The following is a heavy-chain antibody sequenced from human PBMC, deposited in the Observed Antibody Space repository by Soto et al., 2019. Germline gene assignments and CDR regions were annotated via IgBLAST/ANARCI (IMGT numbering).Heavy chain of an antibody. V-gene: IGHV3-48*03. J-gene: IGHJ4*02. CDR1: GFTFSSYE. CDR2: ISSSGSTI. CDR3: ARGSSRRYYYDSSGRTAFDY. Sequence: GGSLRLSCAASGFTFSSYEVNWVRQAPGKGLEWVSYISSSGSTIYYADSVKGRFTISRDNAKNSLYLQMDSLRAEDTAVYYCARGSSRRYYYDSSGRTAFDYWGQGTLVTVSS. D-gene: IGHD3-22*01.